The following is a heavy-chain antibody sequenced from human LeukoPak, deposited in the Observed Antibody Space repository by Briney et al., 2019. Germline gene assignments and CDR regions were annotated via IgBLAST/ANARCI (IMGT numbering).Heavy chain of an antibody. J-gene: IGHJ6*02. D-gene: IGHD1-14*01. CDR1: GGSISSSNW. Sequence: KASETLSLTCAVSGGSISSSNWWSWVRQPPGKGLEWIGEIYHSGSTNYNPSLKSRVTISVDKSKNQFSLKLGSVTAADTAVYYCARDPITRNGMDVWGQGTTVTVSS. CDR2: IYHSGST. V-gene: IGHV4-4*02. CDR3: ARDPITRNGMDV.